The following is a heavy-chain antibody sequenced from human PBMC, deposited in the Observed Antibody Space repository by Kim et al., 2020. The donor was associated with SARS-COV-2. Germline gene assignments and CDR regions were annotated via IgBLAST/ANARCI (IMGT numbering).Heavy chain of an antibody. CDR3: ARVVGRGGDCYPEY. J-gene: IGHJ4*02. D-gene: IGHD2-21*02. V-gene: IGHV4-31*03. CDR1: GGSITSGAYY. Sequence: SETLSLTCTVSGGSITSGAYYWSWIRQHPGKGLEWIGYIYYSGSTYYNPSLKSRVTISVDTSKNQYSLKVTSVTAADTAVYYCARVVGRGGDCYPEYWGQGTLVTVSS. CDR2: IYYSGST.